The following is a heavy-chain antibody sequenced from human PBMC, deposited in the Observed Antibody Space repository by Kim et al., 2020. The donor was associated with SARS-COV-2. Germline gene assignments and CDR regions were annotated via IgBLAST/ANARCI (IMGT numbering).Heavy chain of an antibody. Sequence: GGSLRLSCAASGFTFSNYWMTWVRQAPGKGLEWVANIKQDGSEKYFVDSVKGRFTISRDNAKNSLYLQMNSLRVEDTAVYYCARVDQKGSRSAYWGQGTLVTVSS. CDR2: IKQDGSEK. D-gene: IGHD6-13*01. J-gene: IGHJ4*02. V-gene: IGHV3-7*01. CDR1: GFTFSNYW. CDR3: ARVDQKGSRSAY.